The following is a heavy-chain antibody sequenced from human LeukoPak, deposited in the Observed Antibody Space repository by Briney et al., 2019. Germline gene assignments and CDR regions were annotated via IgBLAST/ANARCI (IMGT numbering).Heavy chain of an antibody. J-gene: IGHJ4*02. CDR1: GGSISSGGYY. CDR3: ARDRTDIVATSYFDY. D-gene: IGHD5-12*01. V-gene: IGHV4-61*08. Sequence: SQTLSLTCTVSGGSISSGGYYWSWIRQPPGKSLEWIGYIYYTGNTNYNPSLKSRVTISMDTSKNQFSLNLSSVTAADTAVYYCARDRTDIVATSYFDYWGQGTLVTVSS. CDR2: IYYTGNT.